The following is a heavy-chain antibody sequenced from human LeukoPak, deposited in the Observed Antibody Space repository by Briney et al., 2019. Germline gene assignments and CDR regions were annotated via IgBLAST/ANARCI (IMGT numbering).Heavy chain of an antibody. V-gene: IGHV4-59*01. J-gene: IGHJ5*02. Sequence: SETLSLTCTVSGGSISSYYWSWIRQPPGKGLEWIGYIYYSGSTNYNPSLKSRVTISVDTSKNQFSLKLSSVTAADTAVYYCARVGLWGRWFDPWGQGTLVTVSS. CDR2: IYYSGST. CDR3: ARVGLWGRWFDP. D-gene: IGHD1-26*01. CDR1: GGSISSYY.